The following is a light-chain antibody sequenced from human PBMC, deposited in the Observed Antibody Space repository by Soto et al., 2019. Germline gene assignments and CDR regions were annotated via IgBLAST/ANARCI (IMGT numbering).Light chain of an antibody. CDR3: QQYGNSLPIT. V-gene: IGKV3-20*01. Sequence: EVVLTQSPGTLSLSPGERAILFCRASQSVSSSYLAWYQQKPGQAPRLLIYGASSRATGIPDRFSGSGSGTDFTLTISRLESEDFAVYYCQQYGNSLPITFGQGTRLEIK. CDR2: GAS. J-gene: IGKJ5*01. CDR1: QSVSSSY.